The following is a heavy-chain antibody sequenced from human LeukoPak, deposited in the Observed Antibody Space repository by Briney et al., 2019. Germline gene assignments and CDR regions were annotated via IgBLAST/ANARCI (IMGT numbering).Heavy chain of an antibody. V-gene: IGHV4-59*08. D-gene: IGHD4-17*01. J-gene: IGHJ4*02. CDR3: ARQGGYGDYVPEYFDY. CDR1: GGSTSSYY. Sequence: SETLSLTCTVSGGSTSSYYWSWIRQPPGKGLEWIGYIYYSGSTNYNPSLKSRVTISVDTSKNQFSLKLSSVTAADTAVYYCARQGGYGDYVPEYFDYWGQGTLVTVSS. CDR2: IYYSGST.